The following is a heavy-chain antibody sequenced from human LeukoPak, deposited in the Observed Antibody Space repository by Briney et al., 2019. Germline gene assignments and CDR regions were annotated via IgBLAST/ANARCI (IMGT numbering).Heavy chain of an antibody. V-gene: IGHV4-59*08. D-gene: IGHD6-13*01. Sequence: KPAATLSLTCTVSGASISNYYWNWVRQPPGKGLEWIGSVIHTVRTSGKANYNPSLESRVSISIDTSRSQFSLKLRSVTAADTAVYYCARREGSSWEMLYWGQGILVTVSS. CDR3: ARREGSSWEMLY. J-gene: IGHJ4*02. CDR2: VIHTVRTSGKA. CDR1: GASISNYY.